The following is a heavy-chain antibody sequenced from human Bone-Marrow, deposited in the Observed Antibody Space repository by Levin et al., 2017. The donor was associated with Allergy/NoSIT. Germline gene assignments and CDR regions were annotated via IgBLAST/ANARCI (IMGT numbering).Heavy chain of an antibody. CDR1: GGSISSSSYY. CDR3: AGLRTYYDILTGYWDTFFDY. V-gene: IGHV4-39*01. Sequence: SETLSLTCTVSGGSISSSSYYWGWIRQPPGKGLEWIGSIYYSGSTYYNPSLKSRVTISVDTSKNQFSLKLSSVTAADTAVYYCAGLRTYYDILTGYWDTFFDYWGQGTLVTVSS. D-gene: IGHD3-9*01. J-gene: IGHJ4*02. CDR2: IYYSGST.